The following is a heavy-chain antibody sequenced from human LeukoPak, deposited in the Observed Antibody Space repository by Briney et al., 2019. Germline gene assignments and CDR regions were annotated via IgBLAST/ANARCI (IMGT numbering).Heavy chain of an antibody. J-gene: IGHJ4*02. CDR3: ARDSAGGFPEY. CDR2: IYYSGST. CDR1: GGSISSYY. V-gene: IGHV4-59*01. Sequence: PSETLSLTCTVSGGSISSYYWSWTRQPPGKGLEWIGYIYYSGSTNYNPSLKSRVTISVDTSKNQFSLKLSSVTAADTAVYYCARDSAGGFPEYWGQGTLVTVSS. D-gene: IGHD5-12*01.